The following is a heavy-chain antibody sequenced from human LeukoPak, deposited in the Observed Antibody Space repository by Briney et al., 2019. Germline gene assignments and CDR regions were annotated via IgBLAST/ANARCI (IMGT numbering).Heavy chain of an antibody. V-gene: IGHV1-2*02. J-gene: IGHJ4*02. CDR1: GYPFTGYY. D-gene: IGHD6-6*01. CDR3: ARGSGSSSWDPFDY. Sequence: ASVKVSCKASGYPFTGYYMHWARQAPGQGLEWMGWINPNSGGTNYAQRFQGRVTMTRDTSISTAYMELSRLRYDDTAVFYCARGSGSSSWDPFDYWGQGTLVTVSS. CDR2: INPNSGGT.